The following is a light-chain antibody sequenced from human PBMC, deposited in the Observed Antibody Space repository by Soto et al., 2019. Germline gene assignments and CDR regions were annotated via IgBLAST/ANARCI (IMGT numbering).Light chain of an antibody. CDR2: EGT. V-gene: IGLV2-23*01. CDR1: SSDVGTYNL. J-gene: IGLJ1*01. Sequence: QSVLTQPASVSGSPGQSITISCPGTSSDVGTYNLVSWYQQHPGKAPKLMVYEGTKRPSGVSNRFSGSESGNTASLTISGLQAEDESDYNCCSYVGSSTYVFGTGSKGT. CDR3: CSYVGSSTYV.